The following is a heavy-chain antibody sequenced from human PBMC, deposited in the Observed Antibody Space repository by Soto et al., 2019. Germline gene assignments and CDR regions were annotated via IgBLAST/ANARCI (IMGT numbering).Heavy chain of an antibody. D-gene: IGHD3-3*01. CDR3: ARGNEVFDFAF. J-gene: IGHJ4*02. CDR2: ISPNSGNT. CDR1: GYTFTGYF. V-gene: IGHV1-2*02. Sequence: GASVKVSCKASGYTFTGYFVHWVRQAPGQGPEWMGWISPNSGNTNYAQKFQDRVTMTSDTSITTAFMELNRLTSDDTAVYYCARGNEVFDFAFWGLGTLVTVSS.